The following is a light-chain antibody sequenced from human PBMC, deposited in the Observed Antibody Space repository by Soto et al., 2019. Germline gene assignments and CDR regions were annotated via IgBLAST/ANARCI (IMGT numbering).Light chain of an antibody. CDR2: GAS. V-gene: IGKV3-20*01. Sequence: IVLTQSPGTLSLSPGERATLSCRASQSVSSTYLAWYQQKPGQAPRLLIYGASSRATGIPDRFSGSGAGTDCTRTISRLEPEDFAVYDCQQYNNWPQTFGQGTKVDIK. J-gene: IGKJ1*01. CDR1: QSVSSTY. CDR3: QQYNNWPQT.